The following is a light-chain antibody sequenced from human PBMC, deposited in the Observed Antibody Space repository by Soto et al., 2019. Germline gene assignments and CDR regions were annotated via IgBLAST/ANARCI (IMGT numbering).Light chain of an antibody. CDR1: SSDLGGYNY. V-gene: IGLV2-14*01. J-gene: IGLJ2*01. CDR3: SSYTSISNFE. Sequence: QSVLTQPASMSGSPGQSITISCTGTSSDLGGYNYVSWYQHHPGKAPKLMIYEVTNRPSGVSNRFSGSKSGNTASLTISGLQAEDEADYYCSSYTSISNFEFGGGTKVTVL. CDR2: EVT.